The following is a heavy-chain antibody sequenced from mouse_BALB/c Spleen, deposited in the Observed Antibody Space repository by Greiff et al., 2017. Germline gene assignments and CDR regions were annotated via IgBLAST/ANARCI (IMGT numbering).Heavy chain of an antibody. CDR2: ILPGSGST. CDR1: GYTFSSYW. D-gene: IGHD4-1*01. V-gene: IGHV1-9*01. J-gene: IGHJ2*01. CDR3: ARGTGTYYFDY. Sequence: QVQLKESGAELMKPGASVKISCKATGYTFSSYWIEWVKQRPGHGLEWIGEILPGSGSTNYNEKFKGKATFTADTSSNTAYMQLSSLTSEDSALYYCARGTGTYYFDYWGQGTTLTVSS.